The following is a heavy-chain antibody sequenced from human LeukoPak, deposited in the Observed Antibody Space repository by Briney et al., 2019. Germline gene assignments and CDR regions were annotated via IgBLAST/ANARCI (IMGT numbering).Heavy chain of an antibody. CDR2: ISWNSGSI. Sequence: PGRSLRLSCAASGFTFDDYAMHWVRQAPGKGLEWVSGISWNSGSIGYADSVKGRFTISRDNSKNTLYLQMNSLRAEDTAVYYCARGAVAGTWPGAFDIWGQGTMVTVSS. CDR1: GFTFDDYA. V-gene: IGHV3-9*01. D-gene: IGHD6-19*01. J-gene: IGHJ3*02. CDR3: ARGAVAGTWPGAFDI.